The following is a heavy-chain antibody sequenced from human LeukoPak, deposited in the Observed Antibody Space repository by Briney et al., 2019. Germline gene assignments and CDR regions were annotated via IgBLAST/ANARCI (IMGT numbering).Heavy chain of an antibody. J-gene: IGHJ4*02. V-gene: IGHV4-39*01. CDR1: GGSISSSSYS. D-gene: IGHD3-9*01. CDR2: IYYSGST. Sequence: SETLSLTCTVSGGSISSSSYSWGWIRQPPGKGLAWIGSIYYSGSTYYNPSLKSRVTISVDTSKNQFSLKLSSVTAADTAVYYCARQPSNYDILTGYYPLPYFDYWGQGTLVTVSS. CDR3: ARQPSNYDILTGYYPLPYFDY.